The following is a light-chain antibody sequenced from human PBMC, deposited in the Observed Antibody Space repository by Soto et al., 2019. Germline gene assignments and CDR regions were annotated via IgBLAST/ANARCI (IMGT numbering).Light chain of an antibody. Sequence: QSALTQPPSVSGSPGQSVTISCTGTSSDVGGYNYVSWYQQHPGKAPKLMIYDVSKRPSGVPDRFSGSKSGNTASLTISGLQVEDEADYYCCSYAGSYCYVFGTGTKVTV. CDR2: DVS. CDR1: SSDVGGYNY. J-gene: IGLJ1*01. CDR3: CSYAGSYCYV. V-gene: IGLV2-11*01.